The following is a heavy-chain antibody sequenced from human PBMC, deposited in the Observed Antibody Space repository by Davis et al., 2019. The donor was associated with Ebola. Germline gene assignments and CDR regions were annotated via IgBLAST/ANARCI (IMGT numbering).Heavy chain of an antibody. J-gene: IGHJ6*02. Sequence: AASVKVSCKASGGTFSSYAISWVRQAPGRGLEWMGRIIPILGIANYAQKFQGRVTMTRDTSTSTVYMELSSLRSEDTAVYYCARDINYRGVGYYYGMDVWGQGTTVTVSS. CDR1: GGTFSSYA. CDR3: ARDINYRGVGYYYGMDV. CDR2: IIPILGIA. V-gene: IGHV1-69*04. D-gene: IGHD1-7*01.